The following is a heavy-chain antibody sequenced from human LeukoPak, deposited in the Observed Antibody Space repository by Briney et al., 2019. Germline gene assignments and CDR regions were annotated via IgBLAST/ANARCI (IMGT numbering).Heavy chain of an antibody. J-gene: IGHJ4*02. D-gene: IGHD2-15*01. Sequence: GGSLRLSCAASGFTFSNYWMTWVRQAPGKGLEWVAYIKQDGSEKYYVDSVTGRFTISRDNAKNSLYLQMHSLRAEDTAVYYCARKRMPWGSLRGGYFDYWGQGTLVTVSS. CDR3: ARKRMPWGSLRGGYFDY. CDR1: GFTFSNYW. CDR2: IKQDGSEK. V-gene: IGHV3-7*03.